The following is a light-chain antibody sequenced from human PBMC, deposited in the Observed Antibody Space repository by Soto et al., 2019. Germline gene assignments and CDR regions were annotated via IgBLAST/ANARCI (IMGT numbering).Light chain of an antibody. Sequence: QSVLTQPASVSGSPGQSIIISCTGTSSDVGAYNYVSWYQQHPGKAPKLMIYEVTHRPSGVSNRFSGSKSGNTASLTISGLQAEDEADYYCSSYTRSSTVVFGGGTKLTVL. CDR2: EVT. CDR3: SSYTRSSTVV. CDR1: SSDVGAYNY. J-gene: IGLJ2*01. V-gene: IGLV2-14*01.